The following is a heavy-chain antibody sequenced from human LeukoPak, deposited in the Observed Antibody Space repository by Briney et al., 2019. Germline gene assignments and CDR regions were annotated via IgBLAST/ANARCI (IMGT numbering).Heavy chain of an antibody. CDR3: AKTYSSSWYFDC. Sequence: GGSLRLSCAASGFTFSSYGMHWVRQAPGKGLEWVAFIRDDGSNKLYADSAKGRFTISRDNSKNTLYLQMNSLRAEDTAVYYCAKTYSSSWYFDCWGQGTLVTVSS. J-gene: IGHJ4*02. CDR1: GFTFSSYG. D-gene: IGHD6-13*01. V-gene: IGHV3-30*02. CDR2: IRDDGSNK.